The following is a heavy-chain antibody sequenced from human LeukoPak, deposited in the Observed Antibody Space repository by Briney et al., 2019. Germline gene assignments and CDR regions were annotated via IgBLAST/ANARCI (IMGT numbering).Heavy chain of an antibody. CDR3: ARSPSNWNYLYYFDY. V-gene: IGHV1-2*02. CDR1: GYTFTSYG. D-gene: IGHD1-7*01. Sequence: GASVKVSCKASGYTFTSYGISWVRQAPGQGLEWMGWINPNSGGTNYAQKFQGRVTMTRDTSISTAYMELSRLRSDDTAVYYCARSPSNWNYLYYFDYWGQGTLVTVSS. CDR2: INPNSGGT. J-gene: IGHJ4*02.